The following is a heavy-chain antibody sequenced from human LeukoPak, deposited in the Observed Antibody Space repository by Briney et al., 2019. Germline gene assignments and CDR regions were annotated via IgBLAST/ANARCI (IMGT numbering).Heavy chain of an antibody. J-gene: IGHJ4*02. Sequence: VASVKVSCKASGYTFTSYYMHWVRQAPGQGLEWMGIINPSGGSTSYAQKFQGRVTMTRDMSTSTVYMELSSLRSEDTAVYYCAREGPYSNYEKRSLPNEYYFDYWGQGTLVTVSS. CDR3: AREGPYSNYEKRSLPNEYYFDY. D-gene: IGHD4-11*01. V-gene: IGHV1-46*01. CDR1: GYTFTSYY. CDR2: INPSGGST.